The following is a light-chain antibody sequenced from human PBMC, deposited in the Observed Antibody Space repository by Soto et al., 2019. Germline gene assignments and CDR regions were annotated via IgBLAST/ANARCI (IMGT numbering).Light chain of an antibody. CDR2: TAS. CDR3: QQYNNYPWT. CDR1: QSIGSW. V-gene: IGKV1-5*03. Sequence: DIPMTQPASTLSGSVGYRFIITCRASQSIGSWLAWYQQQPGKVPKLLIYTASTLQSGVPSRFSGSGSGAEFTLTISSLQPEDFATYYSQQYNNYPWTFGPGPKVDIK. J-gene: IGKJ1*01.